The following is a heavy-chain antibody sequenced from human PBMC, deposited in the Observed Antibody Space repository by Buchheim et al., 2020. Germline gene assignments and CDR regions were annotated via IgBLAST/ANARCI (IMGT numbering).Heavy chain of an antibody. Sequence: QVQLQQWGAGLLKPSETLSLTSAVYGGSFSGYYWSWIRQPPGKGLEWIGEINHSGSTNYNPSLKSRVTISVDTSKNQFSLKLSSVTAADTAVYYCARGSENDFYHLDYWGQGTL. CDR1: GGSFSGYY. CDR3: ARGSENDFYHLDY. J-gene: IGHJ4*02. D-gene: IGHD3-3*01. V-gene: IGHV4-34*01. CDR2: INHSGST.